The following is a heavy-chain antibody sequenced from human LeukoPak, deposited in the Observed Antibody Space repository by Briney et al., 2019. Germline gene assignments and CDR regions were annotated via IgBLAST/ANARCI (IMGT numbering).Heavy chain of an antibody. V-gene: IGHV4-38-2*01. CDR1: GYSITTVYY. CDR2: VHHSGNT. CDR3: ALHYTDSSGNQNWFDP. Sequence: SETLSLTCAVSGYSITTVYYWGWIRQPPRKGLEWIGSVHHSGNTYYKSSLKRRLTISVDTSKSQLSLKLSSVTAADTAVYYCALHYTDSSGNQNWFDPWGQGTLVTVSS. D-gene: IGHD3-22*01. J-gene: IGHJ5*02.